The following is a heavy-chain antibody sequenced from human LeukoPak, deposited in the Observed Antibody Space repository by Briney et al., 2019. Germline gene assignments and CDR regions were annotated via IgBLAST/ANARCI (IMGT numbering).Heavy chain of an antibody. D-gene: IGHD3-10*01. CDR1: GFTFSSYW. Sequence: GGSLRLSCAASGFTFSSYWMHGVRQAPGKGLVWVSRINSDGSSTSYADSVKGRFTISRDNAKNSLYLQMNSLRAEDTAVYYCARDALPYGSGSLPYYFDYWGQGTLVTVSS. J-gene: IGHJ4*02. CDR3: ARDALPYGSGSLPYYFDY. V-gene: IGHV3-74*01. CDR2: INSDGSST.